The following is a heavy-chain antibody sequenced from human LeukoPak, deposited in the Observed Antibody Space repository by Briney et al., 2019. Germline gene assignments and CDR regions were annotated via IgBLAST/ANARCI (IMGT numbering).Heavy chain of an antibody. CDR1: GGSISSSSYY. V-gene: IGHV4-39*01. J-gene: IGHJ4*02. Sequence: PSETLSLTCTVSGGSISSSSYYWGWIRQPPGKGLEWIGSIYYSGSTYYNPSLKSRVTISVDTSKNQFSLKLSSVTAADTAVYYCASLPYTGEWELLGLLIYWGQGTLVTVSS. D-gene: IGHD1-26*01. CDR3: ASLPYTGEWELLGLLIY. CDR2: IYYSGST.